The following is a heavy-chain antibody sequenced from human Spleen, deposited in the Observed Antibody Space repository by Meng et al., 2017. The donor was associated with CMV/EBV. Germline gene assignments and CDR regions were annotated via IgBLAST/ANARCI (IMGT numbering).Heavy chain of an antibody. CDR3: ARGEGGNWFDP. J-gene: IGHJ5*02. CDR2: IFYSGTT. CDR1: GGSINSGDYY. D-gene: IGHD1-26*01. Sequence: TVSGGSINSGDYYWSWIRQPPGKGLEWIGYIFYSGTTYYNPSLKSRVTISVDTSKNQFSLRLTSVTAADTAVYYCARGEGGNWFDPWGQGTLVTVLL. V-gene: IGHV4-30-4*08.